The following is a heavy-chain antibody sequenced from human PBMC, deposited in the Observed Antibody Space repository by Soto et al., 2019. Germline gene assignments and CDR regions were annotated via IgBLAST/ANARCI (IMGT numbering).Heavy chain of an antibody. CDR2: MSRTGDNT. Sequence: PGESLKISCAASGFTFSIYAMTWVRQSPGKGLEWVSSMSRTGDNTYYADSVKGRFTISRDSSKNTLYLQMNSLRAEDTAIYSCAKDQSNSNPLYYFDFWGPGTLVTVSS. CDR3: AKDQSNSNPLYYFDF. CDR1: GFTFSIYA. J-gene: IGHJ4*02. D-gene: IGHD3-22*01. V-gene: IGHV3-23*01.